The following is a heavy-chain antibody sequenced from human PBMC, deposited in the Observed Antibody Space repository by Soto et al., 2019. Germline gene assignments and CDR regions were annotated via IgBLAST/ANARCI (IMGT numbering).Heavy chain of an antibody. D-gene: IGHD2-21*01. CDR3: ARVVRCRLLWPYDP. Sequence: SETLSLTCAVYGGSFSGYYWSWIRQPPGKGLEWIGKINHSGSTNYNPSLKSRVTKAVDTSKNQFSLKLSSVTAADTAVYYCARVVRCRLLWPYDPWGHGTLVTVSS. V-gene: IGHV4-34*01. CDR1: GGSFSGYY. CDR2: INHSGST. J-gene: IGHJ5*02.